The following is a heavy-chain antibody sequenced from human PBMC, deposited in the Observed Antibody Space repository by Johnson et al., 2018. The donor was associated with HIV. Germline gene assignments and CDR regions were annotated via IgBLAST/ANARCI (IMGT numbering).Heavy chain of an antibody. CDR2: ISYDGSNK. V-gene: IGHV3-30-3*01. CDR3: AREGGNYYGDYVGGGAFDI. Sequence: VQLVESGGGLIQPGGSLRLSCAASGFTFSSYAMHWVRQAPGKGLEWVAVISYDGSNKYYADSVKGRFTISRDNSKNTLYLQMNSLRAEDTAVYYCAREGGNYYGDYVGGGAFDIWGQGTMVTVSS. D-gene: IGHD4-17*01. CDR1: GFTFSSYA. J-gene: IGHJ3*02.